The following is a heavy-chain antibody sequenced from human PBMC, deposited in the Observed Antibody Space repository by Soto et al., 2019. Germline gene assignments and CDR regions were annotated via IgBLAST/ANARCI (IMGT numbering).Heavy chain of an antibody. D-gene: IGHD3-16*02. CDR2: ISYDGSNK. J-gene: IGHJ4*02. CDR3: AKIHYDYVWGSYLPLDY. Sequence: GGSLRLSCAASGFTFSSYGMHWVRQAPGKGLEWVAVISYDGSNKYYADSVKGRFTISRDNSKNTLYLQMNSLRAEDTAVYYCAKIHYDYVWGSYLPLDYWGQGTLVTVSS. CDR1: GFTFSSYG. V-gene: IGHV3-30*18.